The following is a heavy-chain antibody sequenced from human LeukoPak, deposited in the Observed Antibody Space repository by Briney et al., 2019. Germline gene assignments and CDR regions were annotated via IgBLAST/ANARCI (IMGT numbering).Heavy chain of an antibody. D-gene: IGHD4-11*01. CDR2: ISGSGSTI. V-gene: IGHV3-11*01. J-gene: IGHJ4*02. CDR3: VRDPHRLPYFDY. CDR1: GFTFSDYY. Sequence: GGSLRLSCAASGFTFSDYYMSWIRQAPGKGLEWVSYISGSGSTIYYADSVKGRFTISRDNAKNSLYLQMNSLRAEDTAVYYCVRDPHRLPYFDYWGQGTLVTVSS.